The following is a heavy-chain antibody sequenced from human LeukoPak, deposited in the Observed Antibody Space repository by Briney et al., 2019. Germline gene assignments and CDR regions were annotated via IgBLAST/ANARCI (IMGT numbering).Heavy chain of an antibody. CDR3: ARPYYWNDGGALYYFDY. V-gene: IGHV1-2*02. CDR1: GYTFTDYY. CDR2: INPNSGGT. J-gene: IGHJ4*02. D-gene: IGHD1-20*01. Sequence: ASVKVSCKASGYTFTDYYVHRVRQAPGQGLEWMGWINPNSGGTNCAQKFQGRVAMTRDTSIRTAYMELSGLRSDDTAVYYCARPYYWNDGGALYYFDYWGQGTLVTVAS.